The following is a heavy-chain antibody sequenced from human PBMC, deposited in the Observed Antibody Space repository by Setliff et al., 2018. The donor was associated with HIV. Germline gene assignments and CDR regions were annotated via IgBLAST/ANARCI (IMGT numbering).Heavy chain of an antibody. CDR2: IYYTGST. Sequence: SETLSLTCSVSGCSISNSTYYWGWIRQPPGKGLEWSGNIYYTGSTYSNPSLQTPVTINEHTSYKQFSLRLNSVTVADTVVYYCARLWGRTSSWRGNGYWGQGILVTVSS. CDR1: GCSISNSTYY. CDR3: ARLWGRTSSWRGNGY. D-gene: IGHD2-2*01. J-gene: IGHJ4*02. V-gene: IGHV4-39*01.